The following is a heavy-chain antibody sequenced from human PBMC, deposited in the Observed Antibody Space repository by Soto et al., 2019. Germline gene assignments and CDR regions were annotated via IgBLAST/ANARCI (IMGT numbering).Heavy chain of an antibody. J-gene: IGHJ4*02. CDR1: GGSVSSGDYY. CDR2: IYYSGGT. Sequence: SETLSLTCTVSGGSVSSGDYYWSWIRQPPGKGLEWIGYIYYSGGTYYSPSLKSRITISVDTSKNQFSLNLNSVTAADTAVYFCARGNLRRHYLDYWGKGTLVTVSS. CDR3: ARGNLRRHYLDY. V-gene: IGHV4-30-4*01.